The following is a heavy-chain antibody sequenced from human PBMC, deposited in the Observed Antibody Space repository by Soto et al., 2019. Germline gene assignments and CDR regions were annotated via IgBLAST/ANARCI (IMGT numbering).Heavy chain of an antibody. J-gene: IGHJ5*02. D-gene: IGHD1-26*01. CDR1: GFIFSSHG. CDR3: ARDWENANLDP. V-gene: IGHV3-33*01. CDR2: IWYDGSNK. Sequence: QVQLVESGGGVVQPGRSLRLSCAASGFIFSSHGMHWVRQAPGKGLAWLAVIWYDGSNKYYADSVKGRFTISRDNSKNTLYLQMNSRRAEDTAVYYCARDWENANLDPWGQGTLVTVSS.